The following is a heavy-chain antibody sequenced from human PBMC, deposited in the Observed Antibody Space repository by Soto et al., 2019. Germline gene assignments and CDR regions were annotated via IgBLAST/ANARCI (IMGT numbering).Heavy chain of an antibody. CDR1: GYTFSYYG. J-gene: IGHJ6*02. CDR2: ISTYNGNT. V-gene: IGHV1-18*04. D-gene: IGHD3-3*01. CDR3: ARDQHDFWSGGYYYYGLDV. Sequence: ASVKVSCKASGYTFSYYGITWVRQAPGQGLEWMGWISTYNGNTHYAQRLQGRVTMTTDTSTGTAYMELRSLRSDDTAVYYCARDQHDFWSGGYYYYGLDVWGQGTTVTVSS.